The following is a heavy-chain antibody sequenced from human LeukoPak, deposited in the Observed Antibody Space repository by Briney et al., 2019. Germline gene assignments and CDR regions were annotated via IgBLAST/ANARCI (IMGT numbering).Heavy chain of an antibody. CDR1: GYIFTSYW. CDR2: IYPGDSDT. CDR3: ARLSYDSSGYALLGFDY. J-gene: IGHJ4*02. D-gene: IGHD3-22*01. Sequence: GESLKISCKGSGYIFTSYWIGWVRQVPGKGLEWMGIIYPGDSDTRYSPSFQGQVTISADKSISTAYLQWSSLKASDTAMYYCARLSYDSSGYALLGFDYWGQGTLVTVSS. V-gene: IGHV5-51*01.